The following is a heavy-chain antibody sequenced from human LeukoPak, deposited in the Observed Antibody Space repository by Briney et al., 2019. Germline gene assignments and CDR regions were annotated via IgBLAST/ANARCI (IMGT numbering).Heavy chain of an antibody. D-gene: IGHD6-6*01. Sequence: NPSETLSLTCTVSGGSISSTNYYWGWIRQPPGKGLEWIGSIYYSGSTYYNPSLKSRVTISEDTTKNQFSLKLNSVTAADTAVYYCARHRIAARGSFDYWGQGTLVTVSS. V-gene: IGHV4-39*01. CDR2: IYYSGST. J-gene: IGHJ4*02. CDR3: ARHRIAARGSFDY. CDR1: GGSISSTNYY.